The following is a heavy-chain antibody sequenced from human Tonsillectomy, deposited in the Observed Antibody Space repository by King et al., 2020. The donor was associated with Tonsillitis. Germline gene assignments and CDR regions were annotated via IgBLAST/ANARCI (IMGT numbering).Heavy chain of an antibody. J-gene: IGHJ4*02. CDR1: GGSISSSSYY. V-gene: IGHV4-39*01. D-gene: IGHD5-18*01. Sequence: LQLQESGPGLVKPSETLSLTCTVSGGSISSSSYYWGWIRQPPGKGLEWIGSIYYSGSTYYNPSLKSRVTISVDTSKNQFSLKLRSVTAADTAVYYCARGVDTAMVETFDYWGQGTLVTVSS. CDR3: ARGVDTAMVETFDY. CDR2: IYYSGST.